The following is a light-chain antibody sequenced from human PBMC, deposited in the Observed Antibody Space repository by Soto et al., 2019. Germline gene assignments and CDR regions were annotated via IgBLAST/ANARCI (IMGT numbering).Light chain of an antibody. Sequence: QSVLTQPPSASGTPGQRVTISCSGSSSNIGSNTVNWYQQLPGPAPKLLIYSTNQRPSGVPDRFSGSKSGTSASLAISGLQSEDEADYYCAACDDSLNGVVFGGGTKLTVL. CDR2: STN. CDR1: SSNIGSNT. CDR3: AACDDSLNGVV. J-gene: IGLJ2*01. V-gene: IGLV1-44*01.